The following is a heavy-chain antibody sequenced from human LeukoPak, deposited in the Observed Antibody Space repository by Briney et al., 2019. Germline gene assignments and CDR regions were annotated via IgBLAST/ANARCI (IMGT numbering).Heavy chain of an antibody. CDR1: GGSLSGDY. J-gene: IGHJ3*02. CDR2: IYYTGTT. CDR3: ARTIAFGN. Sequence: SETLSLTCTVSGGSLSGDYWNWIRQPPGKGLEWIGYIYYTGTTDYSPSLKSRVTISLDMSKNQFSLKLRSVAAADTAVYYCARTIAFGNRGQGTMVTGSS. D-gene: IGHD3-3*01. V-gene: IGHV4-59*01.